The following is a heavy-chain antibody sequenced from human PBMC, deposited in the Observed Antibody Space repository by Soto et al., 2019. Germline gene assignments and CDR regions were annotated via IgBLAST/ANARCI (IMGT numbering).Heavy chain of an antibody. J-gene: IGHJ5*02. D-gene: IGHD3-22*01. Sequence: QVQLQESGPGLVKPSGTLSLTCAVSGGSISSTHWWTWVRQPPGKGLEWIGEIYHSGSTNYNPSLKSRVTILVDNSKNQFSLKLSSVTAADTAVYYCARKSYYDPYHFVPWGQGTLVTVSS. CDR2: IYHSGST. CDR1: GGSISSTHW. V-gene: IGHV4-4*02. CDR3: ARKSYYDPYHFVP.